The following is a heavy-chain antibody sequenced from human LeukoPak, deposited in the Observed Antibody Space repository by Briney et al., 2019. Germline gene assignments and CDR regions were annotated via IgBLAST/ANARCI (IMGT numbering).Heavy chain of an antibody. V-gene: IGHV4-59*06. D-gene: IGHD3-9*01. J-gene: IGHJ4*02. CDR2: IYYSGST. Sequence: SETLSLTCIVSGDSISTYYWSWIRQHPGKGLEWIGYIYYSGSTYYNPSLKSRVTISVDTSKNQFSLKLSSVTAADTAVYYCASLVLRYFDWSGGYFDYWGQGTLVTVSS. CDR3: ASLVLRYFDWSGGYFDY. CDR1: GDSISTYY.